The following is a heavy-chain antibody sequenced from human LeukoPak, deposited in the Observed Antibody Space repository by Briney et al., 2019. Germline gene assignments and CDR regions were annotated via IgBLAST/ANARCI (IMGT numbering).Heavy chain of an antibody. CDR1: GYTFTSYY. V-gene: IGHV1-46*01. J-gene: IGHJ4*02. CDR3: AIPPESLRYFAWLYY. D-gene: IGHD3-9*01. Sequence: ASVKVSCKASGYTFTSYYMHWVRQAPGQGLEWMGIINPSGGSTSYAQKFQGRVTMTRDTSTSTVYMELSSLRSEDTAVYYCAIPPESLRYFAWLYYWGQGTLVTVSS. CDR2: INPSGGST.